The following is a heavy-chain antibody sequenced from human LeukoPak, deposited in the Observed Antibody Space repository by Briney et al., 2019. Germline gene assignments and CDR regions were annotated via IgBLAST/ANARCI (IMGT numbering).Heavy chain of an antibody. D-gene: IGHD2-21*01. V-gene: IGHV1-2*02. CDR2: INPNSGGT. CDR3: ARSPVEEFDS. J-gene: IGHJ4*02. CDR1: GYTFTGYY. Sequence: ASVKVSCKASGYTFTGYYMHWVRQAPGQGLEWMGWINPNSGGTNYAQQFQGRVTMTRDTSISTAYMELNRLRSDDTAVYYCARSPVEEFDSWGQGTLVTVPS.